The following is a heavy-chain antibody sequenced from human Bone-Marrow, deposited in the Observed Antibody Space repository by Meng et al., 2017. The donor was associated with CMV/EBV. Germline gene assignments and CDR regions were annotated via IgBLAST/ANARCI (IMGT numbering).Heavy chain of an antibody. V-gene: IGHV3-30*02. CDR1: GFTFSSYG. J-gene: IGHJ4*02. CDR3: AKGSIFGDY. Sequence: GESLKISCAASGFTFSSYGMHWVRQAPGKGLEWVAVIWYDGSNKYYADSVKGRFTISRDNSKNTLYLQMNSLRAEDTAVYYCAKGSIFGDYWGQGPLVTVSS. CDR2: IWYDGSNK. D-gene: IGHD3-3*01.